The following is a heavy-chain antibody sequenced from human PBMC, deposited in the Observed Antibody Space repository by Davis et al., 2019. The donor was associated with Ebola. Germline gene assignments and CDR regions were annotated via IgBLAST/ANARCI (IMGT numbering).Heavy chain of an antibody. CDR1: GFTFRTYT. CDR2: ISGSGGST. V-gene: IGHV3-23*01. CDR3: ARDWYDFWSDYYYYYGMDV. D-gene: IGHD3-3*01. Sequence: GESLKISCAASGFTFRTYTMSWVRQAPGKGLEWVSAISGSGGSTYYADSVKGRFTISRDNSKNTLYLQMNSLRAEDTAVYYCARDWYDFWSDYYYYYGMDVWGQGTTVTVSS. J-gene: IGHJ6*02.